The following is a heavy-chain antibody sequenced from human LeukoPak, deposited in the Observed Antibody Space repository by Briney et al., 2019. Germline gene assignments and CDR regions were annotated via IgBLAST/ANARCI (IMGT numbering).Heavy chain of an antibody. D-gene: IGHD2-15*01. CDR3: ARLVAATWLDY. V-gene: IGHV4-39*01. CDR2: ISYSGST. Sequence: PSETLSLTCTVSGGSISSSSYYWGWIRQPPGKGLEWIGSISYSGSTYYNPSLKSRVTISVDTSKTQFFLKLSSVTAADKAVYYCARLVAATWLDYWGQGTLVTVSS. J-gene: IGHJ4*02. CDR1: GGSISSSSYY.